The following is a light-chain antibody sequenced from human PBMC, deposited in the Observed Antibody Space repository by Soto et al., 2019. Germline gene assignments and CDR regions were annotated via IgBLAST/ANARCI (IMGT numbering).Light chain of an antibody. V-gene: IGLV1-40*01. CDR1: SSNIGAGYD. CDR2: ANT. J-gene: IGLJ2*01. Sequence: QSVLTQPPSVSGAPGQRVTISCTGSSSNIGAGYDVYWYQQLPGTAPKLLIFANTNRTSGVPDRFSGSKSGTSASLAITGLQAEDEADYYCRSYDSSLSGWLFGGGTKLTVL. CDR3: RSYDSSLSGWL.